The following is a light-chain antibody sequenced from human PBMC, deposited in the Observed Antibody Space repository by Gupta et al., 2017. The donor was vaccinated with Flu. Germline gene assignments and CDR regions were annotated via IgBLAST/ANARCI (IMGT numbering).Light chain of an antibody. V-gene: IGKV3-15*01. CDR2: CVS. CDR3: QQYSSWPLT. J-gene: IGKJ4*01. Sequence: ETVMTQSPATLSVSPGESATLSCRASQSVRNNYLGWYQQKPGQAPRLLIYCVSTRATGVPARFSGSGSGTEFTLTISSLQAEDVAVYFCQQYSSWPLTFGGGTKVEIK. CDR1: QSVRNN.